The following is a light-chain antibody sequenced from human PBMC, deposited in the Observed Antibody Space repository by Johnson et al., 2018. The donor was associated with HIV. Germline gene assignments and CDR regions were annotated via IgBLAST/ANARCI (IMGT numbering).Light chain of an antibody. V-gene: IGLV1-51*02. CDR1: SSDMGNYA. CDR3: GTWDSSLSAYV. J-gene: IGLJ1*01. CDR2: ENN. Sequence: HSVLTQPPSVSAAPGQKVTISCSGSSSDMGNYAVSWYKQLPGTAPKLLIYENNKRPSGIPDRFSASKSGTSATLGITGLTTGDEADYYFGTWDSSLSAYVFGTGTKVTV.